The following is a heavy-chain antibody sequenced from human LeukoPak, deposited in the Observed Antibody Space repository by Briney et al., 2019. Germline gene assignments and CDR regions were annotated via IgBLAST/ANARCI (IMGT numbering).Heavy chain of an antibody. CDR1: GFSFSYAW. CDR2: IKPKSDGETT. D-gene: IGHD2-2*02. V-gene: IGHV3-15*01. CDR3: TTYTSGAANY. Sequence: GGSLRLSCAASGFSFSYAWMTWVRQAPGKGLEWVARIKPKSDGETTDYAVPVKGRFSTSRDGSENTLYLQMNSLKTEDTAVYYCTTYTSGAANYWGQGTLVTVSS. J-gene: IGHJ4*02.